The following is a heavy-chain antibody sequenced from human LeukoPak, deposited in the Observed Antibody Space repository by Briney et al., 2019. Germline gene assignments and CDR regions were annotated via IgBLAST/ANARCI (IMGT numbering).Heavy chain of an antibody. V-gene: IGHV4-4*07. Sequence: PSETLSLTCTVSGGSISNYYWSWLRQPAGKGLEWIGRIYTSGSTNYNPSLKSRVTMSVDTSKNQFSLKLSSVTAADTAVCYCARETIFGVEFDYWGQGTLVTVSS. CDR2: IYTSGST. CDR3: ARETIFGVEFDY. J-gene: IGHJ4*02. D-gene: IGHD3-3*01. CDR1: GGSISNYY.